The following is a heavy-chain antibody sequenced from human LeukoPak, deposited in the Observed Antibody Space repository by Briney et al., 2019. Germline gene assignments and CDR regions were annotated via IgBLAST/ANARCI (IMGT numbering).Heavy chain of an antibody. D-gene: IGHD5-18*01. CDR1: GFTFSTYG. V-gene: IGHV3-30*02. CDR3: AKDRSEDTAFDY. J-gene: IGHJ4*02. CDR2: IRYDGSNK. Sequence: GGSLRLSCGASGFTFSTYGMHWVRQAPGKGLEWVAMIRYDGSNKYYADSVKGRFTISRDNSKNTMYLQMDSLRAEDTAVYYCAKDRSEDTAFDYWGQGTLVTVSS.